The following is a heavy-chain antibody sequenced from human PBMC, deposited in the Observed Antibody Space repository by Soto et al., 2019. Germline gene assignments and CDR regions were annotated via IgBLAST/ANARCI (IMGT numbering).Heavy chain of an antibody. Sequence: PGGSLRLSCAASGFTFSSYGMHWVRQAPGKGLEWVAVIWYDGSNKYYADSVKGRFTISRDNSKNTLYLQMNSLRAEDTAVYYCARDRSPSSSWVLWFDPWGQGTLVTVSS. CDR1: GFTFSSYG. D-gene: IGHD6-13*01. J-gene: IGHJ5*02. CDR2: IWYDGSNK. V-gene: IGHV3-33*01. CDR3: ARDRSPSSSWVLWFDP.